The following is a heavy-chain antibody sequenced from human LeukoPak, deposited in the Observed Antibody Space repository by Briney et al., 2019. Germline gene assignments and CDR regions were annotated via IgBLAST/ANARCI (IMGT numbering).Heavy chain of an antibody. CDR1: GFTFSSYA. J-gene: IGHJ4*02. V-gene: IGHV3-23*01. CDR2: ISGSGGST. D-gene: IGHD3-3*01. CDR3: AKASLYYDFWSGYSLQGYYFDY. Sequence: GGSLRLSCAASGFTFSSYAMSWVRQAPGKGLEWVSAISGSGGSTYYADSVKGRFTISRDNSKNTLYLQMNSLRAEDTAVYYCAKASLYYDFWSGYSLQGYYFDYWGQGTLVTVSS.